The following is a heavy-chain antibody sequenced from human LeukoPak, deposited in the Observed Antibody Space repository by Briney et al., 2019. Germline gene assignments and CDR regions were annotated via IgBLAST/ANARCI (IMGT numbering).Heavy chain of an antibody. Sequence: GGSLRLSCAASGFTFSNYAMHWVRQAPGKGLEWVAVISYDGSKRYYQDSVKGRFTISRDNSKNTLYPQVSSLRPEDTAVYYCARDLVSGSYGGWFDPRGQGTLVTVSS. D-gene: IGHD1-26*01. V-gene: IGHV3-30*04. CDR2: ISYDGSKR. J-gene: IGHJ5*02. CDR1: GFTFSNYA. CDR3: ARDLVSGSYGGWFDP.